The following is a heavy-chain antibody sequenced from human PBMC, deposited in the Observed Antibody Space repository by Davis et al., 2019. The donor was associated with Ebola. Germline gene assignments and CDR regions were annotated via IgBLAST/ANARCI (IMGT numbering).Heavy chain of an antibody. D-gene: IGHD5-18*01. J-gene: IGHJ6*03. V-gene: IGHV3-21*01. CDR3: ARGGQTAYFYYYMDV. CDR1: GFTFSSYS. CDR2: ITSSSSYI. Sequence: GGSLRLSCAASGFTFSSYSMHWVRQAPGKGLEWISSITSSSSYIFSAGSVKGRFTISRDNADNSLYLQLHSLRAEDSAVYYCARGGQTAYFYYYMDVWGKGSTVTVSS.